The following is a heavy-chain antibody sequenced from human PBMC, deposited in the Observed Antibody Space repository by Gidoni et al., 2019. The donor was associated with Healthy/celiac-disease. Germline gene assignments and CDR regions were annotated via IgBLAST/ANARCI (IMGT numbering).Heavy chain of an antibody. J-gene: IGHJ4*02. CDR3: ARGRRVDIVATILGDYYFDY. Sequence: QVQLVQSGAEVKKPGASVKVSCTASGYTFTGYYMHWVRQAPGQGLEWMGWINPHSGGTNYAQKFQGWVTMTRDTSISTAYMELSRLRSDDTAVYYCARGRRVDIVATILGDYYFDYWGQGTLVTVSS. CDR2: INPHSGGT. V-gene: IGHV1-2*04. D-gene: IGHD5-12*01. CDR1: GYTFTGYY.